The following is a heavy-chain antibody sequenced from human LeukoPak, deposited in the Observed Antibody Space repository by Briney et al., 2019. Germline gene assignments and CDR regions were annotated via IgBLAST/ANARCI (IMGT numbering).Heavy chain of an antibody. Sequence: GGSLRLSCAASGFTFSSYWMSWVRQAPGKGLEWVANIKQDGSEKYYVDSVKGRFTISRDNAKNSLYLQMNSLRAEDTAVYYCARDRGSGWYGGNDAFDIWGQGTMVTVSS. CDR3: ARDRGSGWYGGNDAFDI. J-gene: IGHJ3*02. D-gene: IGHD6-19*01. CDR1: GFTFSSYW. CDR2: IKQDGSEK. V-gene: IGHV3-7*01.